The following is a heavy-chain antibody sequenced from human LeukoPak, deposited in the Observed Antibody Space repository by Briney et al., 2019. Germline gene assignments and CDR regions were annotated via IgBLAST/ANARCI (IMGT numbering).Heavy chain of an antibody. D-gene: IGHD3-10*01. Sequence: SETLSLTCTVSGGSISSYYWSWIRQPPGKGLEWIGYIYYSGSTNYNPSLKSRVTISVDTSKNQFSLKLSSVTAADTAVYYCARGLGEWYPDYYYMDVWGKGTTVTVSS. V-gene: IGHV4-59*01. J-gene: IGHJ6*03. CDR3: ARGLGEWYPDYYYMDV. CDR1: GGSISSYY. CDR2: IYYSGST.